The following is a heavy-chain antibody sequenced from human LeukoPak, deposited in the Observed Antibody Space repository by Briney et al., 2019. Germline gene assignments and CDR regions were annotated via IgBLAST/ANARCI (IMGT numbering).Heavy chain of an antibody. CDR3: ARDSIVVVPAAMGIYY. V-gene: IGHV1-2*02. D-gene: IGHD2-2*01. J-gene: IGHJ4*02. CDR2: INPNSGGT. CDR1: GYTFTGYY. Sequence: GASVKVSCKASGYTFTGYYMHWVRQAPGQGLEWMGWINPNSGGTNYAQKFQGRVTMTRDTSISTAYMGLSRLRSDDTAVYYWARDSIVVVPAAMGIYYWGQGTLVTVSS.